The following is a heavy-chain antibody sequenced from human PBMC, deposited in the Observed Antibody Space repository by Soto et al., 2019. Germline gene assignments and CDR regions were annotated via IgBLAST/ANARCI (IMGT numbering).Heavy chain of an antibody. CDR1: GFTFSRFW. Sequence: EAQLVESGGGLVQPGGSLRLSCAASGFTFSRFWMSWVRQAPGKGLEWVANIKEDGSEKYYVDSVEGRFTISRDNAKNSLYLEMNSLRADDTALYYCSGGTYTWGQGTLVAVSS. D-gene: IGHD4-4*01. V-gene: IGHV3-7*04. CDR2: IKEDGSEK. J-gene: IGHJ4*02. CDR3: SGGTYT.